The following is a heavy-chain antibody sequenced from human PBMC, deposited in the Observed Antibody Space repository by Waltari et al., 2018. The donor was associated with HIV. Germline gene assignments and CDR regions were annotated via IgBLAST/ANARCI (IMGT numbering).Heavy chain of an antibody. CDR1: GFTFSSYG. Sequence: QVQLVESGGGVVQPGRSLRLSCAASGFTFSSYGMPWGRRAPGKGLGWVAFIWYDGSYKYYADSVKGRFTISRDNSKNTLYLQMSSLRAEDTAVYYCARDPAPYYDILTGYNAYYFDYWGQGTLVTVSS. V-gene: IGHV3-33*01. CDR2: IWYDGSYK. J-gene: IGHJ4*02. CDR3: ARDPAPYYDILTGYNAYYFDY. D-gene: IGHD3-9*01.